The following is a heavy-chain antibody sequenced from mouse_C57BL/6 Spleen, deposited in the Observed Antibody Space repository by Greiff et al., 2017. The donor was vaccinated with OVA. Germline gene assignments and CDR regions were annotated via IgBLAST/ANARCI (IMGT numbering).Heavy chain of an antibody. D-gene: IGHD4-1*01. Sequence: EVKVVESGGGLVKPGGSLKLSCAASGFTFSDYGMHWVRQAPEKGLEWVAYISSGSSTIYYADTVKGRFTISRDNAKNTLFLQMTRLRSEDTAMYYCARGTGNPFDDWGQGTTLTVSS. J-gene: IGHJ2*01. V-gene: IGHV5-17*01. CDR3: ARGTGNPFDD. CDR2: ISSGSSTI. CDR1: GFTFSDYG.